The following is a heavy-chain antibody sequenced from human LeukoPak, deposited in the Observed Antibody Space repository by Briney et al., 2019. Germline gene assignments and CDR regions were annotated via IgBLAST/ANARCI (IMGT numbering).Heavy chain of an antibody. Sequence: TSETLSLTCTVSGGSISSYYWSWIRQPPGKGLEWIGYIYYSGSTNYNPSLKSRVTISVDTSKNQFSLKLSSVTAADTAVYYCAREGGSGSFSWFDPWGQGTLVTVSS. CDR1: GGSISSYY. CDR3: AREGGSGSFSWFDP. D-gene: IGHD3-10*01. V-gene: IGHV4-59*01. J-gene: IGHJ5*02. CDR2: IYYSGST.